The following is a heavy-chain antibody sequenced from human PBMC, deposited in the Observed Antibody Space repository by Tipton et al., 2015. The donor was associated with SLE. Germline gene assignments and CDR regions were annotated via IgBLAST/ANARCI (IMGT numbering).Heavy chain of an antibody. J-gene: IGHJ4*02. CDR1: GASISSYY. CDR3: ARHPEGLPDDD. Sequence: TLSLTCTVSGASISSYYWSWIRQPPGKGLEWIGYIYYSGTTYYNPSLKSRVTISVDTSRNQLSLKLSSVTATDTAVYYCARHPEGLPDDDWGQGTLVTVSS. CDR2: IYYSGTT. V-gene: IGHV4-59*08. D-gene: IGHD4-11*01.